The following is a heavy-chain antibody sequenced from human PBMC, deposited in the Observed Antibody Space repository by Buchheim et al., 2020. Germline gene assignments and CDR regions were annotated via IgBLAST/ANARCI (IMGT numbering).Heavy chain of an antibody. D-gene: IGHD3-10*01. CDR3: ARQTSNYYGSGGVQITVMDV. CDR2: INYSWSN. Sequence: QVQLQESGPGLVKPSQTLSLTCTVSGGSISSGGYYWSWIRQHPGKGLEWIGYINYSWSNDDHPSLKSRVTISVDTSKNQFSLKLSSVTAADTAVYYCARQTSNYYGSGGVQITVMDVWGQGTT. J-gene: IGHJ6*02. CDR1: GGSISSGGYY. V-gene: IGHV4-31*03.